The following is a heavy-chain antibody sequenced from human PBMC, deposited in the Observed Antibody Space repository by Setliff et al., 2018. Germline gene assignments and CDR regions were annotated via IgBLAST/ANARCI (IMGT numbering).Heavy chain of an antibody. V-gene: IGHV1-18*01. CDR2: ISSYNGNT. CDR3: ARGGSSLLVY. Sequence: ASVKVSCKASGYSFSNYGITWVRQVPGQGLEWMGWISSYNGNTDYAQNFQGRVTLTTDTSTSTAYMELRSLRSDDTAVYYCARGGSSLLVYWGQGTLVTVSS. CDR1: GYSFSNYG. J-gene: IGHJ4*02. D-gene: IGHD3-16*01.